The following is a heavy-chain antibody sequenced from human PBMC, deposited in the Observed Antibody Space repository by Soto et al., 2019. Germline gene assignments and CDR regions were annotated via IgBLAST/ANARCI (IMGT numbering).Heavy chain of an antibody. V-gene: IGHV3-21*01. J-gene: IGHJ5*02. Sequence: EVQLVESGGGLVKPGGSLRLSCAASGFTFSSYSMNWVRQAPGKGLEWVSSISSSSSYIYYADSVKGRFTISRDNAKNSLYLQMNSLRAEDTAVYYCARDAAGEWLLFREYNWFDPWGQGTLVTVSS. CDR1: GFTFSSYS. CDR2: ISSSSSYI. D-gene: IGHD3-3*01. CDR3: ARDAAGEWLLFREYNWFDP.